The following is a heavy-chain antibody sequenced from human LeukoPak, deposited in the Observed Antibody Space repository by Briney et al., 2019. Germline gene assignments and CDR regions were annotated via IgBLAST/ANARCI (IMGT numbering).Heavy chain of an antibody. V-gene: IGHV1-69*06. J-gene: IGHJ4*02. CDR3: AKTPVGMVTLDY. Sequence: SVKVSCKASGYTFTSYDINWVRQATGQGLEWMGGIIPIFGTANYAQKFQGRVTITADKSTSTAYMELSSLRSEDTAVYYCAKTPVGMVTLDYWGQGTLVTVSS. CDR2: IIPIFGTA. CDR1: GYTFTSYD. D-gene: IGHD5-24*01.